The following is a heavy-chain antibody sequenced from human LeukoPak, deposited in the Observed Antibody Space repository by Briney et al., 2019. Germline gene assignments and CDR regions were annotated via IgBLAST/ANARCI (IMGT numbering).Heavy chain of an antibody. Sequence: ASETLSLTCTVSGGSISSYYWSWIRQPAGKGLEWIGRIYTSGSTNYNPSLKSRVTMSVDTSKNHFSLKLSSVTAADTAVYYCARTILTGWGGYYMDVWGKGTTVTISS. D-gene: IGHD3-9*01. CDR3: ARTILTGWGGYYMDV. CDR2: IYTSGST. J-gene: IGHJ6*03. V-gene: IGHV4-4*07. CDR1: GGSISSYY.